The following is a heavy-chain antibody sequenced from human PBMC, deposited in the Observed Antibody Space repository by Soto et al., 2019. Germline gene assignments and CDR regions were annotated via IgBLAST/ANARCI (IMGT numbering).Heavy chain of an antibody. D-gene: IGHD3-3*01. Sequence: QVQLVESGGGVVQPGRSLRLSCAASGFTYSSYGMHWVRQAPGKGLEWVAVTWYDGSNKYYADSVKGRFTISRDNSKNALYLQMNSLRAEDTAVYYCVRAGAWSGFWYYYMDVWGTGTTVIVSS. J-gene: IGHJ6*03. CDR3: VRAGAWSGFWYYYMDV. CDR2: TWYDGSNK. CDR1: GFTYSSYG. V-gene: IGHV3-33*01.